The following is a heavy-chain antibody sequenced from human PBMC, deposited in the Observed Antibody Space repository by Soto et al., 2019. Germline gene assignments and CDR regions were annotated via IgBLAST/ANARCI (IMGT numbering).Heavy chain of an antibody. V-gene: IGHV4-31*03. CDR1: GGSINSGGYY. CDR3: ARDKNWGYVWFDP. CDR2: IYYSGST. J-gene: IGHJ5*02. D-gene: IGHD7-27*01. Sequence: QVQLQESGPGLVKPSQTLSLTCTVSGGSINSGGYYWTWIRQYPGKGLEWIGYIYYSGSTYYNPSLKSRVTISVDTSKNQFSLKLSSVTAADTAVYYCARDKNWGYVWFDPWGQGTLVTVSS.